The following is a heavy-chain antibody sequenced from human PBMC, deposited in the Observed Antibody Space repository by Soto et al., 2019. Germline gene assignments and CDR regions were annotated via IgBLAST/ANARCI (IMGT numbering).Heavy chain of an antibody. Sequence: PSETLSLTCTVSGGSIRSGDYYWSWIRQPPGKGLEWIGYIYYSGSTYYNPSLKSRVTISVDTSKNQFSLKLSSVTAADTAVYYCARGDCSSTSCYAGGQNWFDPWGQGTLVTSPQ. V-gene: IGHV4-30-4*01. J-gene: IGHJ5*02. CDR2: IYYSGST. CDR1: GGSIRSGDYY. D-gene: IGHD2-2*01. CDR3: ARGDCSSTSCYAGGQNWFDP.